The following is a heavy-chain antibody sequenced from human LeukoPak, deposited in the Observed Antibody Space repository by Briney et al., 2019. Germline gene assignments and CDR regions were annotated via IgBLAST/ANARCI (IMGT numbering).Heavy chain of an antibody. V-gene: IGHV3-64D*09. Sequence: GGSLRLSCAASGFTFSNYAMHWVRQAPGKGLGYVSAISSNGGSTYYADSVKGRFTISRDNSKNTLYLQMSSLRAEDTAVYYCVKGYCSSISCYGDYWGQGTLVTFSS. CDR2: ISSNGGST. CDR1: GFTFSNYA. D-gene: IGHD2-2*01. CDR3: VKGYCSSISCYGDY. J-gene: IGHJ4*02.